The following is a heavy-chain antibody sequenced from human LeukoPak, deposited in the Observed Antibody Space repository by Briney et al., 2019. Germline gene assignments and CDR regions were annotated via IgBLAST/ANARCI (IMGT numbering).Heavy chain of an antibody. CDR2: ITSNGNYI. D-gene: IGHD3-10*01. CDR3: ARGRNDYGSGIYYQVSPFDY. V-gene: IGHV3-21*01. Sequence: GGSLRLSCAASGFTFSTYSMNWVRQAPGKGLEWVSFITSNGNYIFDADSLKGRFTISRDNAKNSLYLQMNSLRAEDTAVYYCARGRNDYGSGIYYQVSPFDYWGQGTLVTVSS. J-gene: IGHJ4*02. CDR1: GFTFSTYS.